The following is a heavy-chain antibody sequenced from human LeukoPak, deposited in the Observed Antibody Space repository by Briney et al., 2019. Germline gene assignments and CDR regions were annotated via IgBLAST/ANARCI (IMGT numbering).Heavy chain of an antibody. J-gene: IGHJ4*02. CDR3: ARGGGYFSYFDY. CDR2: IYHSGST. CDR1: GGSISSYS. D-gene: IGHD2-15*01. V-gene: IGHV4-30-2*01. Sequence: PSETLSLTCTVSGGSISSYSWSWVRQPPGKGLEWIGYIYHSGSTYYNPSLKSRVTISVDGSQNQFSLQLTSVTAADTAVYYCARGGGYFSYFDYWGQGTLVTVSS.